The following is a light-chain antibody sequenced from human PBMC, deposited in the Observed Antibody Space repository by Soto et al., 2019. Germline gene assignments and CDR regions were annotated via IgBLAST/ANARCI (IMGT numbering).Light chain of an antibody. Sequence: QSVLTQPPSASGTPGQRVTISASGSSSNIGSNTVSWYQQLPGTAPKLLIYDNDERPSGVPARFSGSKSGTSASLAISGLQSEDEGDHYCATWDDSRNGYVFGPGTKVTV. CDR2: DND. CDR3: ATWDDSRNGYV. CDR1: SSNIGSNT. V-gene: IGLV1-44*01. J-gene: IGLJ1*01.